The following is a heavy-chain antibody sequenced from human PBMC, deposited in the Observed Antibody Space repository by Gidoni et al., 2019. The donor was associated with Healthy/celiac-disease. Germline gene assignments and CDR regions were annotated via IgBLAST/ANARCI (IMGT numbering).Heavy chain of an antibody. CDR3: ARVLTTGHSLYYYYYAMDV. D-gene: IGHD4-17*01. Sequence: EVQLVESGGGLVQPGGSLRLSCAASGFTLTGYWLRWVRQAPGKGLEWVANIKQDGSEKYYVDSVRGRFTISRDNAKNSLFLQMNSLRAEDTAVFYCARVLTTGHSLYYYYYAMDVWGQGTTVTVSS. J-gene: IGHJ6*02. V-gene: IGHV3-7*01. CDR2: IKQDGSEK. CDR1: GFTLTGYW.